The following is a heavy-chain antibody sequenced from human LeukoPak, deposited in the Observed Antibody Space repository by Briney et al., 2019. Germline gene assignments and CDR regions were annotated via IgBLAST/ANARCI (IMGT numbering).Heavy chain of an antibody. Sequence: ASVTVSCKASGYTFTSYAMNWVRQAPGQGLEWMGWINTNTGNPTYAQGFTGRFVFSLDTSVSTAYLQISRLKAEDTAVYYCARDLTMTVVAIGYWGQGTLVTVSS. CDR3: ARDLTMTVVAIGY. CDR2: INTNTGNP. V-gene: IGHV7-4-1*02. CDR1: GYTFTSYA. D-gene: IGHD3-22*01. J-gene: IGHJ4*02.